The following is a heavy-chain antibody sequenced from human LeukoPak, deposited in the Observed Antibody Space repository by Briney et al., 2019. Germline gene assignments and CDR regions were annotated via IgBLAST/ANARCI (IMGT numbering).Heavy chain of an antibody. CDR2: ISSSSSYI. Sequence: GGSLRLSCAASGFTFSSYSMNWVRQAPGRGLEWVSSISSSSSYIYYADSVKGRFTISRDNAKNSLYLQMNSLRAEDTAVYYCAREIGYGDYVNYFDYWGQGTLVTVPS. V-gene: IGHV3-21*01. J-gene: IGHJ4*02. D-gene: IGHD4-17*01. CDR3: AREIGYGDYVNYFDY. CDR1: GFTFSSYS.